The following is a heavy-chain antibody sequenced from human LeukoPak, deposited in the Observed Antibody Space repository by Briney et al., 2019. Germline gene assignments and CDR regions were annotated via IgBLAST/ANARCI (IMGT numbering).Heavy chain of an antibody. D-gene: IGHD2-2*01. V-gene: IGHV3-23*01. CDR3: AKDLPATWAFDI. CDR2: ISASGDKT. CDR1: GFTFSNYA. Sequence: AGGSLRLSCAASGFTFSNYAMSWIRQDPEKGLEWVSTISASGDKTYYVDSVRGRFTISRDNSKNTLYLQMNSLRAKDTAVYYCAKDLPATWAFDIWGRGTRVTVSS. J-gene: IGHJ3*02.